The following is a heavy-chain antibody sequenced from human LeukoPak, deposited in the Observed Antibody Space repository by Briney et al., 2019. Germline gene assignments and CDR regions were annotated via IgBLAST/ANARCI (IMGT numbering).Heavy chain of an antibody. Sequence: GGSLRLSCAASGFIFTNYFMSWVRQAPGKGLEWVASIKHDGSEKYYVDSVRGRITISRDNTMNSLYLQMSSLRAEDTAVYYCATDRGWRTSGYYLYYFEYWGQGTLVTVSS. CDR1: GFIFTNYF. D-gene: IGHD3-3*01. V-gene: IGHV3-7*01. CDR3: ATDRGWRTSGYYLYYFEY. CDR2: IKHDGSEK. J-gene: IGHJ4*02.